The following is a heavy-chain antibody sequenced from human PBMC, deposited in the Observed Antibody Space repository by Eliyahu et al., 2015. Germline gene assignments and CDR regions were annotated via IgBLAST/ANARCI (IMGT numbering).Heavy chain of an antibody. Sequence: QVTLKESGPALVKPTQTLTLTXTFSGFSLSXHEMRLRXIRQPXGKALEWLARIDWNDVKVYSTSLRTRLTXSRDTSEHQVVLTMTNMDPADTATYYCARGGALAASDVFDIWGQGTMVTVSS. V-gene: IGHV2-70*04. CDR2: IDWNDVK. D-gene: IGHD6-19*01. CDR3: ARGGALAASDVFDI. CDR1: GFSLSXHEMR. J-gene: IGHJ3*02.